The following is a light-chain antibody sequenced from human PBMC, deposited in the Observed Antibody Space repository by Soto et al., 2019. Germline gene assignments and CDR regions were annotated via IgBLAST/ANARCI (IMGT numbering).Light chain of an antibody. CDR2: EVS. J-gene: IGLJ2*01. Sequence: QSALTQPASVSGSPGQSITISCTGTSSDVGSYNLVSWYQQHPGKAPKLMIYEVSKRPSGVPNRFSGSKSGNTASLTISGLQAEDEADYYCCSYAGSNTFEFGGGTKLTVL. V-gene: IGLV2-23*02. CDR1: SSDVGSYNL. CDR3: CSYAGSNTFE.